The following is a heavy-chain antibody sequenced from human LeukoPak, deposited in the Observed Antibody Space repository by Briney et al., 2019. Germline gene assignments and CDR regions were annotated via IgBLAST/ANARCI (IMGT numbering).Heavy chain of an antibody. Sequence: SVKVSCKASGGTFSSYAISWVRQAPGQGLEWMGRVIPILGIANDAQKFQGRVTITADKSTSTAYMELSSLRSEDTAVYYCARGSTIGYVLFFDYWGQGTLVT. V-gene: IGHV1-69*04. D-gene: IGHD5/OR15-5a*01. J-gene: IGHJ4*02. CDR1: GGTFSSYA. CDR3: ARGSTIGYVLFFDY. CDR2: VIPILGIA.